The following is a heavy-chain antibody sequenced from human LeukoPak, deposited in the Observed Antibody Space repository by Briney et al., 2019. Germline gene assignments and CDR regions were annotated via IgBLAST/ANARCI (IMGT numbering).Heavy chain of an antibody. CDR3: ARAWQWLPLDS. J-gene: IGHJ4*02. CDR1: GCSISSYY. D-gene: IGHD6-19*01. CDR2: IYTSGST. Sequence: SETLSLTCTGSGCSISSYYWSWIRQPAGKGLEWIVRIYTSGSTNYNPSLKSRVTMSVDTSKNQFSLKVTSVTAADTAVYYCARAWQWLPLDSWGQGTLVTVSS. V-gene: IGHV4-4*07.